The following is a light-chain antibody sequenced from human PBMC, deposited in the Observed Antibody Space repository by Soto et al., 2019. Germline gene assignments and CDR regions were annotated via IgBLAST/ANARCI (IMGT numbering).Light chain of an antibody. CDR1: QSIRSY. CDR3: QQAQSFPLT. J-gene: IGKJ4*01. CDR2: DAS. Sequence: DIQMTQSPSSVSASVGGRVTVTCRASQSIRSYLAWYQQKPGKAPNLLIYDASSLQSGVPTRFSGSGSGTEFTLTISSLQPEDLAAYYCQQAQSFPLTFGGGTKVDMK. V-gene: IGKV1D-12*01.